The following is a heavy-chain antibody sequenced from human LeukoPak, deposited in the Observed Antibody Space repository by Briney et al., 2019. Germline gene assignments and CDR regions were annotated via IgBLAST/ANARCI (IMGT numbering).Heavy chain of an antibody. Sequence: ASVKVSCKASAYTFTAYYIHWVRQAPGQGLKYMGWINPDSGGTNYAQNFQGRVTMTRDTSISTTYMELSRLRSDDTAVYFCARQSTYGEFDYWGQGTLVTVSS. CDR1: AYTFTAYY. V-gene: IGHV1-2*02. J-gene: IGHJ4*02. CDR3: ARQSTYGEFDY. CDR2: INPDSGGT. D-gene: IGHD4-17*01.